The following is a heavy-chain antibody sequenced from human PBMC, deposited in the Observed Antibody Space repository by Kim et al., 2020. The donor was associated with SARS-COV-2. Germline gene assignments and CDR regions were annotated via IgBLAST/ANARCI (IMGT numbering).Heavy chain of an antibody. J-gene: IGHJ6*02. Sequence: GGSLRLSCAASGFTFSSYTMNWVRKAPGKGLEWVSSISSSSSYIYYADSVKGRFTISRDNARNSLYLQMNSLRAEDTAVYYCASGDYYGSGRGNYYGVDVWGQETTVTVSS. V-gene: IGHV3-21*01. D-gene: IGHD3-10*01. CDR2: ISSSSSYI. CDR1: GFTFSSYT. CDR3: ASGDYYGSGRGNYYGVDV.